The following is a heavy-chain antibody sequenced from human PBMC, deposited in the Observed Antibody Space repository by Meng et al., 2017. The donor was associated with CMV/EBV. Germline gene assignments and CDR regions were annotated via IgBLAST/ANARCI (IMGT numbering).Heavy chain of an antibody. CDR3: AKDSGGEGDMDV. Sequence: GGSLRLSCAASGFTFSNYGMHWVRQAPGKGLEWVAFIRYDGSKEDYGDSVQGRLTISRDNSKNTLYLQMNSLRADDTALYYCAKDSGGEGDMDVWGQGTTVTVSS. J-gene: IGHJ6*02. V-gene: IGHV3-30*02. D-gene: IGHD3-10*01. CDR1: GFTFSNYG. CDR2: IRYDGSKE.